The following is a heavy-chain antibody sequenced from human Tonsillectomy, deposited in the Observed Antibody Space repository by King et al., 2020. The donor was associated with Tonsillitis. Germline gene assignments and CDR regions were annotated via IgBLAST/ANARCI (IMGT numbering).Heavy chain of an antibody. CDR1: GYSFTSYW. V-gene: IGHV5-51*01. Sequence: VQLVESGAEVKKPGESLKISCKGSGYSFTSYWIGWVRQMPGKGLEWMGIIHPSGSDTRYSPSFKGQVTISVDRSISTAYLQWSSLKASDTSDTAMYYCATSPDDYGVLHYFDYWGQGTLVTVSP. D-gene: IGHD4-17*01. CDR3: ATSPDDYGVLHYFDY. J-gene: IGHJ4*02. CDR2: IHPSGSDT.